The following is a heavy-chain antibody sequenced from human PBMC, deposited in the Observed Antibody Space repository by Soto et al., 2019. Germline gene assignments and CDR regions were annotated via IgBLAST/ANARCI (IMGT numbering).Heavy chain of an antibody. CDR1: GFSLNTIGVG. CDR3: AHRRGTYGDDY. D-gene: IGHD3-10*01. CDR2: IYWDDDK. V-gene: IGHV2-5*02. Sequence: QITLKESGPTLVKPTQTLTLTCTFSGFSLNTIGVGVGWIRQPPGKALEWLALIYWDDDKRYSPSLKSRLTHTTXTSKNQVVLTMTNMDPVDTATYYCAHRRGTYGDDYWGQGTLVTVSS. J-gene: IGHJ4*02.